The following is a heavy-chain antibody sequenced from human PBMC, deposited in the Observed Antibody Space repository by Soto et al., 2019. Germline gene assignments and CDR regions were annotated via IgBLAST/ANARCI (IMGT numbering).Heavy chain of an antibody. Sequence: QVQLVQSGAEVKKPGASVKVSCKASGYTFTSYYMHWVRQAPGQGLEWMGLINPSGGSTTYAQKFQGSVTMTRDTSTSTVYMELSSLRSEDTAVYFCARFVAATGHDYWGQGTLVTVSS. J-gene: IGHJ4*02. CDR3: ARFVAATGHDY. CDR2: INPSGGST. CDR1: GYTFTSYY. D-gene: IGHD3-9*01. V-gene: IGHV1-46*03.